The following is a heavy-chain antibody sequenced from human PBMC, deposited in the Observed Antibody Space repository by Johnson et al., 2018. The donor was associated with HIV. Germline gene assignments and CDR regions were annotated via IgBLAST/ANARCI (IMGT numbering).Heavy chain of an antibody. D-gene: IGHD3-16*01. CDR2: ISYDGSNK. CDR3: ARVGSLAFDI. J-gene: IGHJ3*02. CDR1: RFTFSSYA. Sequence: VQLVESGGALVQPGGSLRLSCAASRFTFSSYALHWVRQAPGKGLEWVAIISYDGSNKYYADSVKGRFTISRDNSKNTLYLQMNSLRAEDTAVYYCARVGSLAFDIWGQGTMVTVSS. V-gene: IGHV3-30*04.